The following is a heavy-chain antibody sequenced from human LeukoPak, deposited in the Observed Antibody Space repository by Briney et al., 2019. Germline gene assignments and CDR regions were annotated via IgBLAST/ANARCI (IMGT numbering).Heavy chain of an antibody. V-gene: IGHV3-30-3*01. CDR2: ISYDGSNK. CDR1: GFTFSSYA. CDR3: ARTYYYGSGSYYTGLLFDY. J-gene: IGHJ4*02. D-gene: IGHD3-10*01. Sequence: PGGSLRLSCAASGFTFSSYAMHWVRQAPGKGLEWVAVISYDGSNKYYADSVKGRFTISRDNSKNTLYLQMNSLRAEDTAVYYCARTYYYGSGSYYTGLLFDYWGQGTLVTVSS.